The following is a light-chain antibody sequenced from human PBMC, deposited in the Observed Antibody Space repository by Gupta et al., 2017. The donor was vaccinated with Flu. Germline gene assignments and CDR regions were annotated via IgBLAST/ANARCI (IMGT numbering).Light chain of an antibody. V-gene: IGLV2-14*01. CDR1: SSDVGGYSY. CDR2: EVS. CDR3: SSYISSSTPGV. J-gene: IGLJ2*01. Sequence: QSALTQPASVSGSPGQSITISCTGTSSDVGGYSYVSWYQQHPGKAPKLMIYEVSNRPSGVSNRFSGSKSGNTASLTISGLQAEDEADYYCSSYISSSTPGVFGGGTKLTVL.